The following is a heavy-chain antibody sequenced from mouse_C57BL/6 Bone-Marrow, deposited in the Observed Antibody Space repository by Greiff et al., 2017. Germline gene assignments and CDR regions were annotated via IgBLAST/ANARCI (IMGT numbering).Heavy chain of an antibody. CDR2: IDPSDSYT. CDR3: AREGGNYEFAY. J-gene: IGHJ3*01. CDR1: GYTFTSYW. D-gene: IGHD2-1*01. Sequence: QVQLQQPGAELVRPGTSVKLSCKASGYTFTSYWMHWVKQRPGQGLEWIGVIDPSDSYTNYNQKFKGKATLTVDTSSSTAYMQLSSLTSEDSAVYDCAREGGNYEFAYWGQGTLVTVSA. V-gene: IGHV1-59*01.